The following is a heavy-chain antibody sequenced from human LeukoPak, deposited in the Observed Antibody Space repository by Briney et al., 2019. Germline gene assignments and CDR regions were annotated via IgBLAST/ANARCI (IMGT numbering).Heavy chain of an antibody. J-gene: IGHJ5*02. CDR1: GGTFGSYA. Sequence: ASVKVSCKASGGTFGSYAISWVRQAPGQGLEWMGRINPNSGGTNYAQKFQGRVTMTRDTSISTAYMELSRLRSDDTAVYYCARDLGSGSYPIDNWFDPWGQGTLVTVSS. CDR2: INPNSGGT. D-gene: IGHD3-10*01. CDR3: ARDLGSGSYPIDNWFDP. V-gene: IGHV1-2*06.